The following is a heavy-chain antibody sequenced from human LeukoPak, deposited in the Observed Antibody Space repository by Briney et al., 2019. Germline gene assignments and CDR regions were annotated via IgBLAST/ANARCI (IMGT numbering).Heavy chain of an antibody. Sequence: ASVKVSCKASGGTFSSYAISWVRQAPGQGLEWMGGIIPIFGTANYAQKFQGRVAITADESTSTAYMELSSLRSEDTAVYYCARGLESSRVRREIAFDIWGQGTMVTVSS. CDR1: GGTFSSYA. CDR3: ARGLESSRVRREIAFDI. D-gene: IGHD6-13*01. V-gene: IGHV1-69*01. J-gene: IGHJ3*02. CDR2: IIPIFGTA.